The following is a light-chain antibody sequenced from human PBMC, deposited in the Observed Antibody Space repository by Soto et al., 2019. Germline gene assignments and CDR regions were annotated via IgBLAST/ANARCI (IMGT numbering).Light chain of an antibody. CDR3: LHHNCYPPV. Sequence: DIQMTQSPSSLSASVGDTVTITCRASQHITNDCAWYQQKAGRAPKCLILLASRLQTGVPSRFSSSRSGTEFTLTISSLQPEDFATYYCLHHNCYPPVFGQETKLEIK. V-gene: IGKV1-17*01. J-gene: IGKJ2*01. CDR1: QHITND. CDR2: LAS.